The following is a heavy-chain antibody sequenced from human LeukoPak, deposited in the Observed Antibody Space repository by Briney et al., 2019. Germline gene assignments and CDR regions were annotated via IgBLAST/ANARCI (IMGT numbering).Heavy chain of an antibody. D-gene: IGHD6-19*01. Sequence: GGSLRLSCAASGFTFSKYRMLWVRHAPGKGLESVSRINTDGTVTTYADSVKGRFTVSRDNADNTMFLQMNSVRDEDTAVYYCATKQWLAPPPDSWGQGTPVTVSS. J-gene: IGHJ4*02. CDR2: INTDGTVT. CDR3: ATKQWLAPPPDS. V-gene: IGHV3-74*01. CDR1: GFTFSKYR.